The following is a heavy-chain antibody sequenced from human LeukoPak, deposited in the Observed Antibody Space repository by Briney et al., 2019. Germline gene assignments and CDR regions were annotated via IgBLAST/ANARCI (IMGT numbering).Heavy chain of an antibody. J-gene: IGHJ6*03. Sequence: ASVKVSCKASGYTFTGYYMHWVRQAPGQGLEWMGWINPNSGGTNYAQKFQGRVTMTRDTSISTAYMELSRLRSDDTAVYYCARGGRGAAAGRFSLRPTGAYYMDVWGKGTTVTVSS. V-gene: IGHV1-2*02. D-gene: IGHD6-13*01. CDR2: INPNSGGT. CDR1: GYTFTGYY. CDR3: ARGGRGAAAGRFSLRPTGAYYMDV.